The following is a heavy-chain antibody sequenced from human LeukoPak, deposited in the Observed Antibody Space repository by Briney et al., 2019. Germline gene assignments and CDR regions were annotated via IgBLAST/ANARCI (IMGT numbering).Heavy chain of an antibody. V-gene: IGHV3-48*03. CDR2: ITTTGDRI. J-gene: IGHJ1*01. Sequence: GGSLRLSCEASGFTFSSYEMNWVRQAPGKGLEWISYITTTGDRIQYADSVKGRFTISRDNAKNSLYLQMNSLRAEDTGVYYCAKEYFDSHGYYYKEFFQHWGQGTLVTVSS. D-gene: IGHD3-22*01. CDR1: GFTFSSYE. CDR3: AKEYFDSHGYYYKEFFQH.